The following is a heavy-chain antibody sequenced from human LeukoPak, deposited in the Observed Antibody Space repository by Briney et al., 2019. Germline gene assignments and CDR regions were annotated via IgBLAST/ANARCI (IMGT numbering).Heavy chain of an antibody. CDR1: GGSISSSNW. CDR3: ARGMVTSYYYYYYMDV. J-gene: IGHJ6*03. CDR2: IYHSGST. Sequence: SETLSLTCAVSGGSISSSNWWSWVRQPPGKGLEWIGEIYHSGSTNYNPSLKSRVTISVDTSKNQFSLKLSSVTAADTAVYYCARGMVTSYYYYYYMDVWGKGTTVTISS. V-gene: IGHV4-4*02. D-gene: IGHD2-21*02.